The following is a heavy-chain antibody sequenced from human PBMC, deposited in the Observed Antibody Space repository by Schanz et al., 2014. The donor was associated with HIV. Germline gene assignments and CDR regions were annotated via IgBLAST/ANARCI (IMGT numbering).Heavy chain of an antibody. J-gene: IGHJ5*02. Sequence: QVQLVQSGAEVKKPGASVKVSCKASGYTFTSYGINWVRQAPGQGLEWMGIINPSGGSTTYAQKFQGRVTMTRDTSTRTVHMELSSLRSEDTAVYYCAREKTTLNWFDPWGRGTLVTVSS. V-gene: IGHV1-46*01. CDR3: AREKTTLNWFDP. CDR2: INPSGGST. CDR1: GYTFTSYG. D-gene: IGHD4-4*01.